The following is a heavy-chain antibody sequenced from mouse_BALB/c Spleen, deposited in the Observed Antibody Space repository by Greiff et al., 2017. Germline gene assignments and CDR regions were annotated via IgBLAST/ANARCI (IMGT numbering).Heavy chain of an antibody. CDR1: GFTFSSFG. J-gene: IGHJ2*01. V-gene: IGHV5-17*02. Sequence: DVQLVESGGGLVQPGGSRKLSCAASGFTFSSFGMHWVRQAPEKGLEWVAYISSGSSTIYYADTVKGRFTISRDNPKNTLFLQMTSLRSEDTAMYYCARGLGRGYFDYWGQGTTLTVSS. CDR2: ISSGSSTI. CDR3: ARGLGRGYFDY. D-gene: IGHD4-1*01.